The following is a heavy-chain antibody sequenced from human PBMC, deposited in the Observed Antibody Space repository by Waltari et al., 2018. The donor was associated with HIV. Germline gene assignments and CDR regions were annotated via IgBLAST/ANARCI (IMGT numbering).Heavy chain of an antibody. CDR1: GFTFNNHA. J-gene: IGHJ4*02. Sequence: EVQLVNSGGGLIQPGGSLRLSCAASGFTFNNHAITWVRQAPGKGLGWVSAYSGVEDRGGMTYYAESVKGRFTVSRDNPKQTVYLQMDSLRPEDTATYFCAKERNSYGTIMLDYWGQGTVVTVAS. CDR2: YSGVEDRGGMT. CDR3: AKERNSYGTIMLDY. D-gene: IGHD5-18*01. V-gene: IGHV3-23*04.